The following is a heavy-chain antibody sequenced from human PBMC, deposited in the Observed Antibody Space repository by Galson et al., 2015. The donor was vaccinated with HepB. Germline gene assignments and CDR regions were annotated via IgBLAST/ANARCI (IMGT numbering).Heavy chain of an antibody. V-gene: IGHV6-1*01. J-gene: IGHJ4*02. CDR1: GDSVSSNSAA. D-gene: IGHD3-10*01. CDR2: TYYRSKWYN. Sequence: CAISGDSVSSNSAAWNRIRQSPSRGLEWLGRTYYRSKWYNHYAVSVKSRITINPDTSKNQSSLQLSSVTPDDTAVYYCARSRGDLDCWGRGTLVAVSS. CDR3: ARSRGDLDC.